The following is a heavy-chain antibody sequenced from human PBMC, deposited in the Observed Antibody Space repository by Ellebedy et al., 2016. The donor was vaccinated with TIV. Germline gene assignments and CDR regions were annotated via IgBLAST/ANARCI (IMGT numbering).Heavy chain of an antibody. CDR2: ITGDGRGT. D-gene: IGHD3-9*01. CDR1: RFTFSICA. Sequence: GESLKLSCSASRFTFSICAMHWVRQAPGKGLEHVAAITGDGRGTYYADSVKNRFIISRDNSKNTLYLQMSSLRPEDTALYYCVKDPLDWRHPSLGAFDLWGQGTTVTVSS. CDR3: VKDPLDWRHPSLGAFDL. V-gene: IGHV3-64D*08. J-gene: IGHJ3*01.